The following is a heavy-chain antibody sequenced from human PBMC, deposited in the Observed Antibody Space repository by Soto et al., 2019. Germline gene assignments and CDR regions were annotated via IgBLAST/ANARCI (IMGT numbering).Heavy chain of an antibody. CDR3: VRDTMRASAAASLDY. Sequence: EVQLVESGGGLVQPGGSLRLSCAASGFTFSTYEFNWVRQAPGRGLEWISYISVSGNIIKYADSVKGGFTISRYNAENSLHLHMSSLRVDDTAVYFCVRDTMRASAAASLDYWGQGTQVIVSS. J-gene: IGHJ4*02. D-gene: IGHD6-13*01. V-gene: IGHV3-48*03. CDR2: ISVSGNII. CDR1: GFTFSTYE.